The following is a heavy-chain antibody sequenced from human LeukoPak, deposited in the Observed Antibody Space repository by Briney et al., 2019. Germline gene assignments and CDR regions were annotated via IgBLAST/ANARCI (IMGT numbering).Heavy chain of an antibody. Sequence: GGSLRLSCAASGFTFSRYWMSWVRQAPGKGLEWVANIKQDGSEKYYVDSVKGRFTISRDNAKKSLYLQMNSLRAEDTAVYYCARGFGRPWGQGTLVTVSS. J-gene: IGHJ5*02. CDR2: IKQDGSEK. CDR1: GFTFSRYW. V-gene: IGHV3-7*01. D-gene: IGHD3-16*01. CDR3: ARGFGRP.